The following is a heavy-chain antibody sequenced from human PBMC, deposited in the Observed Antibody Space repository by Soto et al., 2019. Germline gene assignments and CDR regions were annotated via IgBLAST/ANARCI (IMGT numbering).Heavy chain of an antibody. CDR2: INSDGSST. J-gene: IGHJ6*02. Sequence: GGSLRLSCAASGFTFSSYWMHWVRQAPGKGLVWVSRINSDGSSTSYADSVKGRFTISRDNAKNTLYLQMNSLRAEDTAVYYCARDERFLDYYYYGTDVWGQGTTVTVSS. D-gene: IGHD3-3*01. V-gene: IGHV3-74*01. CDR1: GFTFSSYW. CDR3: ARDERFLDYYYYGTDV.